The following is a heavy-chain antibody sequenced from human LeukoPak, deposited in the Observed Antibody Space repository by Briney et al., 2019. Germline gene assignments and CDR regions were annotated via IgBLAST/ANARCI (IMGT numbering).Heavy chain of an antibody. D-gene: IGHD3-22*01. J-gene: IGHJ6*03. CDR1: GFTFTGYV. Sequence: RGSLKLSCVASGFTFTGYVMHWVRQAPGKGLEWVSAISRSGGSTYYADTVKGRFTISRDNSKNTLYLQMNSLRAEDTAVYYCANLYYYDSSGYYYYYYYYMDVWGKGTTVTISS. CDR2: ISRSGGST. CDR3: ANLYYYDSSGYYYYYYYYMDV. V-gene: IGHV3-23*01.